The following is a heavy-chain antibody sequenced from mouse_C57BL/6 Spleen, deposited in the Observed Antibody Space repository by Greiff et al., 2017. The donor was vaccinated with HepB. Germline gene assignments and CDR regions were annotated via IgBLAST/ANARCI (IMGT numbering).Heavy chain of an antibody. J-gene: IGHJ2*01. CDR3: ARTMATVVPFDY. V-gene: IGHV1-50*01. CDR1: GYTFTSYW. CDR2: IDPSDSYT. Sequence: QVQLQQPGAELVKPGASVKLSCKASGYTFTSYWMQWVNQRPGQGLEGTGEIDPSDSYTNYNQKFKGKATLTVDTSSSTAYMQLSSLTSEDSAVYYCARTMATVVPFDYWGQGTTLTVSS. D-gene: IGHD1-1*01.